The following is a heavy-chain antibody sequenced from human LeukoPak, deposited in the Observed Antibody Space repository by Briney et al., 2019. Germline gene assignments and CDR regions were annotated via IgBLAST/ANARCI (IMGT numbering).Heavy chain of an antibody. CDR2: TNHSGST. J-gene: IGHJ6*03. V-gene: IGHV4-34*01. CDR3: ARVRGSGWPPYYYYHMDV. CDR1: GGSFSGYY. D-gene: IGHD6-19*01. Sequence: SETLSLTCAVYGGSFSGYYWSWIRQPPGKGLEWIGETNHSGSTNYNPSLKSRVTISVDTSKNQFSLKLSSVTAADTAVYYCARVRGSGWPPYYYYHMDVWGKGTTVTVSS.